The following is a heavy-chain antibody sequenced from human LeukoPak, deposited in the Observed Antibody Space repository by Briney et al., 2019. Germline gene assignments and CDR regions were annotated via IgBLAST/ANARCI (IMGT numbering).Heavy chain of an antibody. D-gene: IGHD3-10*01. J-gene: IGHJ4*02. CDR3: AKSRDLWFGSFDY. CDR2: ISGSGGST. Sequence: GGSLRLSCAASGFTYSSYAMSWVRQAPGKGLEWVSAISGSGGSTYYADSVKGRFTISRDNSKNTLYLQMNSLRAEDTAVYYCAKSRDLWFGSFDYWGQGTLVTVSS. CDR1: GFTYSSYA. V-gene: IGHV3-23*01.